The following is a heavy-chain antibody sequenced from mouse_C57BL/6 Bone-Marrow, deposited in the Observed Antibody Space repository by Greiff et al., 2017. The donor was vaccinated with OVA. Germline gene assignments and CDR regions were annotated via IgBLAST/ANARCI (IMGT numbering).Heavy chain of an antibody. CDR3: ARQDYYGSSYFDY. D-gene: IGHD1-1*01. J-gene: IGHJ2*01. V-gene: IGHV5-15*01. Sequence: DVQLVESGGGLVQPGGSLKLSCAASGFTFSDYGMAWVRQAPRKWPEWVAFISNLAYSIYYADTVTGRFTISRENAKNTLYLEMSSLRSEDTAMYYCARQDYYGSSYFDYWGQGTTLTGSS. CDR2: ISNLAYSI. CDR1: GFTFSDYG.